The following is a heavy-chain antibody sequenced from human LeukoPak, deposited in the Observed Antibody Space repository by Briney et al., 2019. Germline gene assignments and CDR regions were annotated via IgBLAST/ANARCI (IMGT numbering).Heavy chain of an antibody. V-gene: IGHV3-23*01. CDR1: GFTFSSYA. CDR2: ISGSGGST. Sequence: GGSLRLSCAASGFTFSSYAMSWVRQAPGKGLEWVSAISGSGGSTYYADSVKGRFTISRDNSKNTLYLQMNSLRAEDTAVYYCAKARGYETGLYYGMDVWGQGTSVTVSS. J-gene: IGHJ6*02. D-gene: IGHD2-15*01. CDR3: AKARGYETGLYYGMDV.